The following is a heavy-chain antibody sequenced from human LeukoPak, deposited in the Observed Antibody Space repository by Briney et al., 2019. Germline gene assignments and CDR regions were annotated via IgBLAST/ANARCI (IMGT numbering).Heavy chain of an antibody. CDR1: GYTFTDYY. V-gene: IGHV1-69-2*01. CDR2: VDPEDGET. J-gene: IGHJ4*02. Sequence: ASVKVSCKVSGYTFTDYYMHWVQQAPGKGLEWMGLVDPEDGETIYAEKFQGRVTITADTSTDTAYMELSSLRSEDTAVYYCARDRQEYSYGTGYFDYWGQATLVTVSS. D-gene: IGHD5-18*01. CDR3: ARDRQEYSYGTGYFDY.